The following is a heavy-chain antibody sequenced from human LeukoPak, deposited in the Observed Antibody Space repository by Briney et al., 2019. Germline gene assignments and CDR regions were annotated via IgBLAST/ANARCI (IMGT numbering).Heavy chain of an antibody. J-gene: IGHJ4*02. V-gene: IGHV3-64*01. CDR3: ARVPFSSAWYDY. D-gene: IGHD6-19*01. CDR1: GFIFSNYG. CDR2: ISSNGGTT. Sequence: GGSLRLSCAASGFIFSNYGIHWFGQAPGRGREFVSRISSNGGTTYYANSLKGRFTISRDNSKNTVYLQMASLRPEDMAVYYCARVPFSSAWYDYWGQGTLVTVSS.